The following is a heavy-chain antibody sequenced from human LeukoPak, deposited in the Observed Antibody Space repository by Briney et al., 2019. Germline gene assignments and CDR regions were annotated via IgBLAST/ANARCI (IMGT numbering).Heavy chain of an antibody. D-gene: IGHD6-19*01. J-gene: IGHJ4*02. Sequence: GGSLRLSCAASGFTFSSYGMHWVRQAPGKGLEWVAVIWYDGSNKYYADSVKGRFTISRDNAKNSLYLQMNSLRAEDTAVYYCARYSSGWSIFDYWGQGTLVTVSS. V-gene: IGHV3-33*08. CDR3: ARYSSGWSIFDY. CDR2: IWYDGSNK. CDR1: GFTFSSYG.